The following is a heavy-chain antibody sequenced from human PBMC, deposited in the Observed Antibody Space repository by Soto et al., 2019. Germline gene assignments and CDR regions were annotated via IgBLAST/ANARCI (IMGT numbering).Heavy chain of an antibody. CDR3: ARKTASLFDF. J-gene: IGHJ4*02. CDR1: GGSTRGVH. V-gene: IGHV4-59*01. D-gene: IGHD2-21*02. Sequence: QVQLQESGPGLVKPSETLSLTCAVSGGSTRGVHWTWIRQPPGKGLEWIGNIHYSGTTNYNPSLQSRVTISVDTSKNQFSLKLSSVTAADTAVYYCARKTASLFDFWGQGTLVTVSS. CDR2: IHYSGTT.